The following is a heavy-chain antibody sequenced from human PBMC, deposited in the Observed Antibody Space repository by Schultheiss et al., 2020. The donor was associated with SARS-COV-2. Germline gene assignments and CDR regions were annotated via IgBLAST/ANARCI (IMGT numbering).Heavy chain of an antibody. Sequence: ESLKISCTVSGGSISSYYWGWIRQPPGKGLEWIGSIYYSGSTYYNPSLKSRVTISVDTSKNQFSLKLSSVTAADTAVYCCARLHIAARPYWYFDLWGRGTLVTVSS. J-gene: IGHJ2*01. CDR3: ARLHIAARPYWYFDL. D-gene: IGHD6-6*01. V-gene: IGHV4-39*01. CDR2: IYYSGST. CDR1: GGSISSYY.